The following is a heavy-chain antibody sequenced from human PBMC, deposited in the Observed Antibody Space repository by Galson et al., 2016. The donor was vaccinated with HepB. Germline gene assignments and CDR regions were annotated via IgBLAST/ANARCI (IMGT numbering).Heavy chain of an antibody. CDR1: GLSFGTFA. Sequence: SLRLSCAASGLSFGTFAMHWVRQAPGKGLEWVALISYDGSVTYYADSVKGRFTISRDNSKNTLYLQMNRLRAEDTAFYYCARVDLWFGESMRGHFDYWGQGALVTVSS. CDR2: ISYDGSVT. CDR3: ARVDLWFGESMRGHFDY. J-gene: IGHJ4*02. V-gene: IGHV3-30*04. D-gene: IGHD3-10*01.